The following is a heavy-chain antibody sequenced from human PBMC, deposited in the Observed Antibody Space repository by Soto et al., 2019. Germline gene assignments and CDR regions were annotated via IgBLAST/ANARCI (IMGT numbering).Heavy chain of an antibody. CDR1: GFAFSSYA. Sequence: PGGSLRRSCGASGFAFSSYAMSWFRQAPGKGLEWVSAISGSGGSTYYADSVKGRFTISRDNSKNTLYLQMNSLRAEDTAVYYCAKDPRNVLLWFGDRPRYYGMDVWGQGTTVTVSS. CDR2: ISGSGGST. V-gene: IGHV3-23*01. CDR3: AKDPRNVLLWFGDRPRYYGMDV. J-gene: IGHJ6*02. D-gene: IGHD3-10*01.